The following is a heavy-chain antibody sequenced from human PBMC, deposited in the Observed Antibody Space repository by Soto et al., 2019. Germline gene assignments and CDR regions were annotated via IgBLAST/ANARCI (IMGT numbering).Heavy chain of an antibody. V-gene: IGHV1-69*01. CDR2: IIPIFGTA. D-gene: IGHD2-2*02. J-gene: IGHJ6*02. CDR1: GGTFSSYA. Sequence: QVQLVQSGAEVKKPGSSVKVSCKASGGTFSSYAISWVRQAPGQGLEWLGGIIPIFGTANYAQKFQGRVTITADEYTSTAYMELSSVRSEDTAVYYCASFRYCSSTSCYILEDGMDVWGQGTTVTVSS. CDR3: ASFRYCSSTSCYILEDGMDV.